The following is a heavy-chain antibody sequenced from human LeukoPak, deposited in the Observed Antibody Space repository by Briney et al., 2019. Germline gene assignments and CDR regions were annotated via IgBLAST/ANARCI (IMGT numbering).Heavy chain of an antibody. CDR2: ISAYNGNT. J-gene: IGHJ1*01. CDR1: GYTFTSYA. V-gene: IGHV1-18*01. Sequence: ASVKVSCKASGYTFTSYAMNWVRQAPGQGLEWMGWISAYNGNTNCAQKLQGRVTMTTDTSTSTAYMELRSLRSDDTAVYYCARGTMGYFQHWGQGTLVTVSS. CDR3: ARGTMGYFQH.